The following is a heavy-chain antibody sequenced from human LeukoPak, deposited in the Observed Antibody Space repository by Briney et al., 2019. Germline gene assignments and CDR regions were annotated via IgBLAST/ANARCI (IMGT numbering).Heavy chain of an antibody. CDR3: ARHSSGSYLD. CDR1: GYTFTSYW. Sequence: KLGESLKISRKGSGYTFTSYWISWVRQMPGKGLEWMGRIKPSAYYTYYSPSFEGHVTISADKSISTAYLQWSSLKASDTAMYYCARHSSGSYLDWGQGTLVTVSS. D-gene: IGHD1-26*01. CDR2: IKPSAYYT. V-gene: IGHV5-10-1*01. J-gene: IGHJ4*02.